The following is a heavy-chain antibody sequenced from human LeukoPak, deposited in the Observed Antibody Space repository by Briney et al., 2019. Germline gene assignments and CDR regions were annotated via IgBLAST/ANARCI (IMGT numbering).Heavy chain of an antibody. Sequence: SGPTLVNPTQTLTLTCTFSGFSLSTSGMCVSWIRQPPGKALEWLARIDWDGGKYYSTSLKTRLTISKDTSKNQVVLTMTNMDPVDTATYYCARIGNYGDYGNWFDPWGQGTLVTVSS. V-gene: IGHV2-70*11. CDR2: IDWDGGK. J-gene: IGHJ5*02. CDR3: ARIGNYGDYGNWFDP. CDR1: GFSLSTSGMC. D-gene: IGHD4-17*01.